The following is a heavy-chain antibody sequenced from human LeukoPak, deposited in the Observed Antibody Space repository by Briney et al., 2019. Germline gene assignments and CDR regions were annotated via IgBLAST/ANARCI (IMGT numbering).Heavy chain of an antibody. V-gene: IGHV4-39*01. D-gene: IGHD2/OR15-2a*01. CDR2: IYYSGST. CDR1: GGSISSSSYY. CDR3: ARRSPFNYYYYYYMDV. Sequence: SETLSLTCTVSGGSISSSSYYWGWIRQPPGKGLEWIGSIYYSGSTYYNPSLKSRVTTSVDTSKNQFSLKLSSVTAADTAVYYCARRSPFNYYYYYYMDVWGKGTTVTVSS. J-gene: IGHJ6*03.